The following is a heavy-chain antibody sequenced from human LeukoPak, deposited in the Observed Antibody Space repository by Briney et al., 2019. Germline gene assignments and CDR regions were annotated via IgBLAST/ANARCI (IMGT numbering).Heavy chain of an antibody. CDR1: GYTFTGYY. CDR3: ARAESYYYYYGMDV. J-gene: IGHJ6*02. CDR2: INPNSGGT. V-gene: IGHV1-2*04. Sequence: ASVKVSCKASGYTFTGYYMHWVRQAPGQGLEWMGWINPNSGGTNYAQKFQGWVTMTRDTSISTAYMEQSRLRSDDTAVYYCARAESYYYYYGMDVWGQGTTVTVSS.